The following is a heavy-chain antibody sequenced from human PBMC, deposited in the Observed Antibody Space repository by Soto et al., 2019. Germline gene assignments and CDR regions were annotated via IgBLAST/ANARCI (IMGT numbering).Heavy chain of an antibody. CDR2: ISSSSSYI. Sequence: SGGSLRLSCAASGFTFSSYSMNWVRQAPGKGLEWVSSISSSSSYIYYADSVKGRFTISRDNAKNSLYLQMNSLRAEDTAVYYCAREGRGSPKRSSWPFDYWGQGTLVTVSS. J-gene: IGHJ4*02. CDR3: AREGRGSPKRSSWPFDY. D-gene: IGHD6-13*01. CDR1: GFTFSSYS. V-gene: IGHV3-21*01.